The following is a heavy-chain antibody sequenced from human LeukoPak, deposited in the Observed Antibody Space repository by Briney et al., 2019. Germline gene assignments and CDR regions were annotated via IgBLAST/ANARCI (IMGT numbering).Heavy chain of an antibody. CDR1: GGSFSDYY. V-gene: IGHV4-34*01. CDR3: AKPYYYDSPLSDAFDI. D-gene: IGHD3-22*01. Sequence: SETLSLTCAVYGGSFSDYYWSWIRQPPGKGLEWIGEINHSGSTKYNPSLKSRVTISVDTSTNQFFLRLTSVTAADTAVYYCAKPYYYDSPLSDAFDIWGQGTMVTVSS. CDR2: INHSGST. J-gene: IGHJ3*02.